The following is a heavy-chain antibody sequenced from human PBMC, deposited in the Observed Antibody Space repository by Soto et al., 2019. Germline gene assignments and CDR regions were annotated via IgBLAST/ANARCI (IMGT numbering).Heavy chain of an antibody. CDR1: GFTFSRYG. Sequence: SLRLSCAASGFTFSRYGLHWVRQAPGKGLEWVAVISYDGSNKYYADSVKGRFTISRDNSKNTLYLQMNSLRAEDTAVYYCAKATDSSGWYFWGQGTLVTVSS. CDR2: ISYDGSNK. J-gene: IGHJ4*02. D-gene: IGHD6-19*01. V-gene: IGHV3-30*18. CDR3: AKATDSSGWYF.